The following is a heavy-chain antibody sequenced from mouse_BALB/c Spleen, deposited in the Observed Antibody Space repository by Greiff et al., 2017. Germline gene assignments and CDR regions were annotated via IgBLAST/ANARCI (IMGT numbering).Heavy chain of an antibody. D-gene: IGHD2-2*01. CDR1: GFSLTSYG. V-gene: IGHV2-9*02. CDR3: ARADYGYDSYYAMDY. J-gene: IGHJ4*01. Sequence: VQRVESGPGLVAPSQSLSITCTVSGFSLTSYGVHWVRQPPGKGLEWLGVIWAGGSTNYNSALMSRLSISKDNSKSQVFLKMNSLQTDDTAMYYCARADYGYDSYYAMDYWGQGTSVTVSS. CDR2: IWAGGST.